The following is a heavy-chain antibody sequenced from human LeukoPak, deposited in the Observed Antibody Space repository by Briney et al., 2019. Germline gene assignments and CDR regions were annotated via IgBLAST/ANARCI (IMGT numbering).Heavy chain of an antibody. CDR3: ARGTGYSGSWYPGVYYFDY. V-gene: IGHV4-34*01. Sequence: SETLSLTCAVYGGSFSGYYWSWIRQPPGKGLEWIGKINHSGSTNYNPSLKSRVTISVDTSKDQFSLKLSSVTAADTAVYYCARGTGYSGSWYPGVYYFDYWGQGTLVTVSS. CDR1: GGSFSGYY. CDR2: INHSGST. J-gene: IGHJ4*02. D-gene: IGHD6-13*01.